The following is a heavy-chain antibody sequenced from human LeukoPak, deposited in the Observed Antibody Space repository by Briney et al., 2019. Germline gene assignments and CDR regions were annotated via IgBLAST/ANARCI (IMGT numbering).Heavy chain of an antibody. CDR3: AKGQLVRGEFDY. CDR2: ISGSGGST. D-gene: IGHD6-6*01. J-gene: IGHJ4*02. Sequence: ASVKVSCKASGGTFSSYAMSWVRQAPGKGLEWVSAISGSGGSTYYADSVKGRFTISRDNSKNTLYLQMNSLRAEDTAVYYCAKGQLVRGEFDYWGQGTLVTVSS. V-gene: IGHV3-23*01. CDR1: GGTFSSYA.